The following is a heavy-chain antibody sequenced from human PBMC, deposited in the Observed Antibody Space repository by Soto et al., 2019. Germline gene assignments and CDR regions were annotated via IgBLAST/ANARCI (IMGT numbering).Heavy chain of an antibody. CDR1: GGSISSSSYY. CDR3: ARQSYYYDSSGYSYNCFDP. J-gene: IGHJ5*02. D-gene: IGHD3-22*01. Sequence: LSLTCTVSGGSISSSSYYWGWIRQPPGKGLEWIGSIYYSGSTYYNPSLKSRVTISVDTSKNQFSLKLSSVTAADTAVYYCARQSYYYDSSGYSYNCFDPCGQGTLVTGSS. V-gene: IGHV4-39*01. CDR2: IYYSGST.